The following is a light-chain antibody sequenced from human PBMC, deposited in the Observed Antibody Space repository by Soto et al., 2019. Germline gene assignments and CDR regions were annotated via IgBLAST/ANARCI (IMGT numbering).Light chain of an antibody. CDR3: QQSYSTPRT. CDR1: QSIRSY. Sequence: DIQMTQSPSSLSASVGDRVTITCRASQSIRSYLNWYQQKAGKVPKLLIYAASSLQSGVPSRFSGSGSGTDFTLTISSRQPEDFATYYCQQSYSTPRTFGQGTKVEIK. CDR2: AAS. J-gene: IGKJ1*01. V-gene: IGKV1-39*01.